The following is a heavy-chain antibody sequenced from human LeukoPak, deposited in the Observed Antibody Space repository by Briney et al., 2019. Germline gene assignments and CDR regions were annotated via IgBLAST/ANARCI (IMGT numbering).Heavy chain of an antibody. J-gene: IGHJ6*02. CDR1: GGSISSSSYY. Sequence: PSETLSLTCTVSGGSISSSSYYWGWIRQPPGKGLEWIGEIYHSGSTNYNPSLKSRVTISVDKSKNQFSLKLSSVTAADTVVYYCARDSCSSTSCYENNYYYGMDVWGQGTTVTVSS. CDR2: IYHSGST. CDR3: ARDSCSSTSCYENNYYYGMDV. D-gene: IGHD2-2*01. V-gene: IGHV4-39*07.